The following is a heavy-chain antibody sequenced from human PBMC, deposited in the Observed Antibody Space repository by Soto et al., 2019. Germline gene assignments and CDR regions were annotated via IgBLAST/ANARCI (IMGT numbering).Heavy chain of an antibody. Sequence: EVQLEESGGGLVQPGGSLRVSCTASEFTFSSYWMHWVRQAPGKGLVWVSRINEHGSHTDYADSVKGRFTISRDNAKNTLFLQMNSLRAEDTALYHCSRGSSGWAGVDYWGPGTLVTVSS. CDR2: INEHGSHT. CDR3: SRGSSGWAGVDY. CDR1: EFTFSSYW. V-gene: IGHV3-74*01. D-gene: IGHD6-19*01. J-gene: IGHJ4*02.